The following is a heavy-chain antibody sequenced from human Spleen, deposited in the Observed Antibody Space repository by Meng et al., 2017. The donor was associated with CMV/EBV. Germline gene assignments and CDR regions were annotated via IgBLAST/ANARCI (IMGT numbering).Heavy chain of an antibody. J-gene: IGHJ4*02. Sequence: GGSLRLSCAASGFTFSSYAMHWVRQAPGKGLGWVANIRFDGTNKYHADSVKGRFTISRDNSKDTLYLQMNSLRAEDTALYYCARGAFDWGQGTLVTVSS. CDR1: GFTFSSYA. D-gene: IGHD2/OR15-2a*01. CDR2: IRFDGTNK. V-gene: IGHV3-30*02. CDR3: ARGAFD.